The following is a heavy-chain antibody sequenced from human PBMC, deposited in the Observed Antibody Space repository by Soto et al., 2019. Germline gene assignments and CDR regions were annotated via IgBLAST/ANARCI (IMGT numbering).Heavy chain of an antibody. CDR2: INPYNGDT. V-gene: IGHV1-18*04. Sequence: QVQVVQSGGEVRKAGASVRVSCKTSGYPFTSYDISWVRQAPGQGLEWMGWINPYNGDTNYTQTFQGRVTMTKDTSTTTVYMELRSLKFDDTAVYFCARDPVAGHFDNWGQGTLVTVSS. J-gene: IGHJ4*02. CDR1: GYPFTSYD. D-gene: IGHD6-19*01. CDR3: ARDPVAGHFDN.